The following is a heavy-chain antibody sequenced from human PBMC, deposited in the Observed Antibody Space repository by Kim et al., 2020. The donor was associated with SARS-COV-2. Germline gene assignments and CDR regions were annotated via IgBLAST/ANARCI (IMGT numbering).Heavy chain of an antibody. CDR2: IIPIFGTA. D-gene: IGHD3-10*01. CDR3: AGLWFRELFPGYYYMDV. J-gene: IGHJ6*03. V-gene: IGHV1-69*13. CDR1: GGTFSSYA. Sequence: SVKVSCKASGGTFSSYAISWVRQAPGQGLEWMGGIIPIFGTANYAQKFQGRVTITADESTSTAYMELGILRSEDTAVYYCAGLWFRELFPGYYYMDVWGTGTTVTVSS.